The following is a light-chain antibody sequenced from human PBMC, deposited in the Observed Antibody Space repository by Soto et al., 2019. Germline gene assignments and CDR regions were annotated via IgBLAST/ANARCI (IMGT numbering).Light chain of an antibody. V-gene: IGLV2-23*01. Sequence: QSVLTQPASASGSPGQSITFSCTIASSDVGTYNLVSWYQQHPNKAPKFLIYEASKRASGVSDRFSGSQSGNTASLTISGLQADDEADYYCFSYAGSPTSYVFGTGTKVTV. J-gene: IGLJ1*01. CDR2: EAS. CDR1: SSDVGTYNL. CDR3: FSYAGSPTSYV.